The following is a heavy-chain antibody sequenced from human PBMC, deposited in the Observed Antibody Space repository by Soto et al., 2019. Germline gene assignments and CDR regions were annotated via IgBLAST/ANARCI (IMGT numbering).Heavy chain of an antibody. CDR1: GFTFSSYA. V-gene: IGHV3-23*01. J-gene: IGHJ4*02. Sequence: EVQLLESGGGLVQPGGSLRLSCAASGFTFSSYAMSWVRQAPGKGLEWVSAISGSGGSTYYADSVKGRFTISRDNSKTTLYLQMNSLRAEDTAVYYCGGYDSSGYYGCFDYWGQGTLVTVSS. CDR3: GGYDSSGYYGCFDY. D-gene: IGHD3-22*01. CDR2: ISGSGGST.